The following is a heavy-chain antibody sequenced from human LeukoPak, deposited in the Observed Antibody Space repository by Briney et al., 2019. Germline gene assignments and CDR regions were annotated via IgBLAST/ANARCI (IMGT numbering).Heavy chain of an antibody. CDR1: GFIFSSYS. D-gene: IGHD5-12*01. J-gene: IGHJ6*03. CDR3: ARVGATYYYYYMDV. CDR2: ISSSSSTI. Sequence: GGSLRLSCAASGFIFSSYSMNWVRQAPGKGLEWVSYISSSSSTIYYADSVKGRFTISRDNAKNSLYLQMNSLRAEDTAVYYCARVGATYYYYYMDVWGKGTTVTVSS. V-gene: IGHV3-48*01.